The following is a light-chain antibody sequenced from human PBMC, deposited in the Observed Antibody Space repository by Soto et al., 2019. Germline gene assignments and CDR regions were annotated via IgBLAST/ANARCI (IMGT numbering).Light chain of an antibody. CDR3: HQRSNWPPFT. CDR1: QSISNF. Sequence: EIVLTQSPGTLSLSPGERATLSCRASQSISNFLAWYQQKPGQAPRLLIYDASKRATDIPDRFIGSGSGTDFTLTISSLEPEDFAVYYGHQRSNWPPFTFGGGTKVDI. J-gene: IGKJ4*01. CDR2: DAS. V-gene: IGKV3-11*01.